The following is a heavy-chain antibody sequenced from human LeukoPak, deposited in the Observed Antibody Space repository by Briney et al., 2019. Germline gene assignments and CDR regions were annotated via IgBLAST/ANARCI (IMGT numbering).Heavy chain of an antibody. CDR3: ASVDTNTGHDY. Sequence: SETLSLTCTVSGGSISSSVYYWGWIRQPPGKGLEWIGSIYYSGSTYYNPSLKSRVTISVDTSKNQFSLRPSSVTAADTAVYYCASVDTNTGHDYWGQGTLVTVSS. D-gene: IGHD5-18*01. V-gene: IGHV4-39*01. CDR2: IYYSGST. CDR1: GGSISSSVYY. J-gene: IGHJ4*02.